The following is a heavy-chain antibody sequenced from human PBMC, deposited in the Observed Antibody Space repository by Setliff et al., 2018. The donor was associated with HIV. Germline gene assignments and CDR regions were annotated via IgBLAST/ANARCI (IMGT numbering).Heavy chain of an antibody. J-gene: IGHJ4*02. CDR1: GFSLSDYY. CDR2: TRNRANNYIT. CDR3: VRAAAGLDV. Sequence: PGGSLRLSCAVSGFSLSDYYMDWVRQAPGKGLEWVGRTRNRANNYITDYATSVQGRFTISRDYSKDSLFLQMANLETEDTAVYYCVRAAAGLDVWSQGIRVTVSS. V-gene: IGHV3-72*01.